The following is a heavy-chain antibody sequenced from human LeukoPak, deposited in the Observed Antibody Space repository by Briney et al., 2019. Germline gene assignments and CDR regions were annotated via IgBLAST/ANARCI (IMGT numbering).Heavy chain of an antibody. V-gene: IGHV4-4*02. Sequence: SETLSLTCAVSGGSISSSNWWSWVRQPPGRGLEWIGEIYHSGSTNYNPSLKSRVTISVDTSKKQFSLKLSSVTAADTAVYYCARVSSSWYQDWYFDLWGRGTLVTVSS. CDR3: ARVSSSWYQDWYFDL. D-gene: IGHD6-13*01. J-gene: IGHJ2*01. CDR2: IYHSGST. CDR1: GGSISSSNW.